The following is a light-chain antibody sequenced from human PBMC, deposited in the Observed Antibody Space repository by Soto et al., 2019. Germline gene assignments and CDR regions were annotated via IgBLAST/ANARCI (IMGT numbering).Light chain of an antibody. V-gene: IGKV3-20*01. J-gene: IGKJ5*01. CDR3: QQYGDSPWT. CDR1: QSVSNN. Sequence: EIVMTQSPATLSVSAGDSATLSCRASQSVSNNLAWYHQKPGQAPRVLIYGASSRATGIPDRFSGSGSGTDFTLTISRLVPEDFAVYYCQQYGDSPWTFGQGTRLEI. CDR2: GAS.